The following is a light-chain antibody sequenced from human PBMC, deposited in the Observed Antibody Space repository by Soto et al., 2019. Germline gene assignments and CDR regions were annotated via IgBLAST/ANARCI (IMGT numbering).Light chain of an antibody. CDR2: SNN. CDR3: AAWDDSLNGPV. Sequence: QSVLTQPPSASGTPGQRVTISCSGSSSNLGSNTVNWYQQLPGTAPKLLIYSNNQRPSGVPDRFSGSKSGTSASLAISGLQSEYEADYYCAAWDDSLNGPVFGGGTKVTVL. V-gene: IGLV1-44*01. J-gene: IGLJ2*01. CDR1: SSNLGSNT.